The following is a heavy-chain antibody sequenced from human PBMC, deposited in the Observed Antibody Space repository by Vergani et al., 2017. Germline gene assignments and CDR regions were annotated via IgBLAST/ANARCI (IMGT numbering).Heavy chain of an antibody. D-gene: IGHD2-8*01. J-gene: IGHJ3*02. CDR3: ARDTVRAFDI. V-gene: IGHV3-21*01. Sequence: EVQLVESGGGLVKPGGSLRLSCAASGFTFSSYSMNWVRQAPGKGLEGVSSISSSSSYIYYADSVKGRFTISRDNAKNSLYLQMNSLRAEDTAVYYCARDTVRAFDIWGQGTMVTASS. CDR1: GFTFSSYS. CDR2: ISSSSSYI.